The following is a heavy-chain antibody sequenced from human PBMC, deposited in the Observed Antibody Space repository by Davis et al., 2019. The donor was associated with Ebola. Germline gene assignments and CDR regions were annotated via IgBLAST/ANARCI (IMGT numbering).Heavy chain of an antibody. D-gene: IGHD2-15*01. CDR1: GYTFTSYG. Sequence: ASVKVSCKASGYTFTSYGISWVRQAPGQGLEWMGWISAYNGNTNYAQKLQGRVTMTTDTSTSTAYMELRSLRSDDTAVYYCARALGGGSAKGRFDYWGQGTLVTVSS. J-gene: IGHJ4*02. CDR2: ISAYNGNT. V-gene: IGHV1-18*01. CDR3: ARALGGGSAKGRFDY.